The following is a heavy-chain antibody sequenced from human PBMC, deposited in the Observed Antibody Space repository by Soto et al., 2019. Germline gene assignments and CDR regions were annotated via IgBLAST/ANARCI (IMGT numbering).Heavy chain of an antibody. Sequence: QVQLVQSGAEVKKPGTSVKVSCKASGYTFTGYYLHWVRQAPGQGLEWMGWINPNSGGTNYAQKFQGWVTMTRDTSISTAYMELSRLRSDDTAVYYCARTRLPYNSYGMDVWGQGTTVTVSS. D-gene: IGHD1-1*01. J-gene: IGHJ6*02. CDR3: ARTRLPYNSYGMDV. V-gene: IGHV1-2*04. CDR1: GYTFTGYY. CDR2: INPNSGGT.